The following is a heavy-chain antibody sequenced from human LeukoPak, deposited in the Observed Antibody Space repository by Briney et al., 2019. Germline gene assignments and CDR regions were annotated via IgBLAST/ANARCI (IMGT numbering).Heavy chain of an antibody. D-gene: IGHD4-17*01. J-gene: IGHJ6*03. Sequence: GGSLRLSCAASGFTFISYSMNWVRQAPGKGLEWVSSISSSSSFIYYADSVKGRFTISRDNANNSLYLQMNSLRAEDTAVYYFASRYGDFPYYMGILGNGNKV. CDR1: GFTFISYS. V-gene: IGHV3-21*01. CDR3: ASRYGDFPYYMGI. CDR2: ISSSSSFI.